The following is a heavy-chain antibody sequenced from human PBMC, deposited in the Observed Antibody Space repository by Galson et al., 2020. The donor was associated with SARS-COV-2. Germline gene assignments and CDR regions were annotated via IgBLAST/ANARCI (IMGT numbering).Heavy chain of an antibody. CDR1: GFPSSSYR. J-gene: IGHJ4*02. CDR2: IWYDGSNK. V-gene: IGHV3-33*01. CDR3: ARGPVLRFLEWLFDY. Sequence: GESLKLSCAAPGFPSSSYRMHWVRQAPGKRPEQVPVIWYDGSNKYYADSVKGRFTISRDNSKNTLYLQMNSLRAEDTAVYYCARGPVLRFLEWLFDYWGQGTLVTVSS. D-gene: IGHD3-3*01.